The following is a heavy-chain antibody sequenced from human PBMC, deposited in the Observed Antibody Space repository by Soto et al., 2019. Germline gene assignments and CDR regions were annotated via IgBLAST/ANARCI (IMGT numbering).Heavy chain of an antibody. CDR1: GFAFNNYG. CDR3: AREDSIIIPAVSDF. Sequence: GWSLRLFCTVAGFAFNNYGINWVRQAPGKGLEWVSSISKSDYTYYSDSVTGRFTISRDKAKNSVSLQMSTLRVEDTAVYYCAREDSIIIPAVSDFWGQGTLVTVSP. D-gene: IGHD2-2*01. J-gene: IGHJ4*02. V-gene: IGHV3-21*01. CDR2: ISKSDYT.